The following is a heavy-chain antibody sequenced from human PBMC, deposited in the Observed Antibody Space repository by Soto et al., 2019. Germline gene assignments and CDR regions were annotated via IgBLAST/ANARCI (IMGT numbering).Heavy chain of an antibody. V-gene: IGHV2-5*02. CDR3: AHITPSAYDFWSGYHYYFDY. D-gene: IGHD3-3*01. Sequence: SGPTLVKPTQTLTLTCTFSGFSLSTSGVGVGWIRQPPGKALEWLALIYWDDDKRYSPSLKSRLTITKDTSKNQVVLTMTNMDPVDTATYYCAHITPSAYDFWSGYHYYFDYWGQGTLVTVSS. CDR1: GFSLSTSGVG. J-gene: IGHJ4*02. CDR2: IYWDDDK.